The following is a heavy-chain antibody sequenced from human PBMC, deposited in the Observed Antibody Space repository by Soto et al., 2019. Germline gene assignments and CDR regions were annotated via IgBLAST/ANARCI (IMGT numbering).Heavy chain of an antibody. CDR1: GGSISSGGYY. J-gene: IGHJ4*02. Sequence: SETLSLTCTVSGGSISSGGYYWSWIRQHPGKGLEWIGYIYYSGSTHYNPSLKSRVTISVDTSKNQFSLKLSSVTAADTAVYYCASSSYYDILTGYTDPYYFDYWGQGTLVTVSS. CDR2: IYYSGST. V-gene: IGHV4-31*03. D-gene: IGHD3-9*01. CDR3: ASSSYYDILTGYTDPYYFDY.